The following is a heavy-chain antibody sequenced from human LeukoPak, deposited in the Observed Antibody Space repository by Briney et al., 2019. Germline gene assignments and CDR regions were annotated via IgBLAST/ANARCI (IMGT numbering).Heavy chain of an antibody. Sequence: SETLSLTCSVSGYSFTSGHYWGWIRQPPGKGLEWIANIYHTGSAHYNPSLKSRVTISLDTSKNQFSLKLSSVTAADTAVYYCAIYCTSYTCIHRGFDYWRQAALVTVSS. D-gene: IGHD2-8*01. J-gene: IGHJ4*02. V-gene: IGHV4-38-2*01. CDR3: AIYCTSYTCIHRGFDY. CDR1: GYSFTSGHY. CDR2: IYHTGSA.